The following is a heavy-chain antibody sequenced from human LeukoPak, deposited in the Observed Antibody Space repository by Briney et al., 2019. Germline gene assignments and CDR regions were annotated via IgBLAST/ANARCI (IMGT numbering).Heavy chain of an antibody. CDR3: ARGGRGFDP. CDR2: IYSSGST. J-gene: IGHJ5*02. V-gene: IGHV4-61*02. CDR1: GGSISSETYY. Sequence: PSETLSLTCTVSGGSISSETYYWTWVRQPAGKGLEWIGRIYSSGSTSYNPSLKSRVTISVDTSKNQFSLELNSVTASDTAVYYCARGGRGFDPWGQGTLVTVSS.